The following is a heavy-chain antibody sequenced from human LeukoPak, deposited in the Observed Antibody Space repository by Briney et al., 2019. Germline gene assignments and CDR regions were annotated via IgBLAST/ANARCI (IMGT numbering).Heavy chain of an antibody. CDR3: ARGFEDSGYSSSAYKYYYYMDV. V-gene: IGHV3-7*01. Sequence: GGSLRLLYVASKLTYRRQWILGAPHAPGRGREGVANITQEGCEKQYVDSVKGRFTISRDNVKNSVDLQMDSLRAADTAVYYCARGFEDSGYSSSAYKYYYYMDVWGKGTTVTVSS. D-gene: IGHD6-6*01. J-gene: IGHJ6*03. CDR1: KLTYRRQW. CDR2: ITQEGCEK.